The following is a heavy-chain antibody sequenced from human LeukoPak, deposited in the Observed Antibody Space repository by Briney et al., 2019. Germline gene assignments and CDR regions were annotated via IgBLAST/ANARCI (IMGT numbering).Heavy chain of an antibody. V-gene: IGHV3-7*01. D-gene: IGHD6-13*01. CDR1: GFTLSSYW. CDR3: TRDEAAATN. CDR2: IKQDGREK. Sequence: GGSLRLSCAGSGFTLSSYWMSWIRQAPGKGPEWVANIKQDGREKHYVDSVKGRFTISRDNAKSSLYLQMNSLRAEDTAVYYCTRDEAAATNWGQGTLVTVSS. J-gene: IGHJ4*02.